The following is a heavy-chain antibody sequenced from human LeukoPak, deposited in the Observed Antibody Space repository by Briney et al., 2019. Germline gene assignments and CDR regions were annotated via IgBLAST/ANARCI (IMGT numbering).Heavy chain of an antibody. CDR2: ISGSGGST. V-gene: IGHV3-23*01. CDR3: ARGGVLRFLEWLLGY. CDR1: GFTFSSYA. J-gene: IGHJ4*02. Sequence: PGGSLRLSCAASGFTFSSYAMSWVRQAPGKGLEWVSAISGSGGSTYYADSVKGRFTISRDNSKNTLYLQMNSLRAEDTAVYYCARGGVLRFLEWLLGYWGQGTLVTVSS. D-gene: IGHD3-3*01.